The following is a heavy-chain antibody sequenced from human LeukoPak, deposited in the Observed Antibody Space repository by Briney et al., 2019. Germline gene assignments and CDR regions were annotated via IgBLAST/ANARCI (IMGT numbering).Heavy chain of an antibody. V-gene: IGHV4-59*08. CDR2: ISHSGST. Sequence: SETLSLTCTVSGGSISSHYWSWIRQPPGKGLEWIGYISHSGSTNYNPSLKSRVTISVDTSKRQFSLRVNSVTAADTAVYYCARLATAGYLNYWGQGTLVAVSS. D-gene: IGHD6-19*01. CDR3: ARLATAGYLNY. CDR1: GGSISSHY. J-gene: IGHJ4*02.